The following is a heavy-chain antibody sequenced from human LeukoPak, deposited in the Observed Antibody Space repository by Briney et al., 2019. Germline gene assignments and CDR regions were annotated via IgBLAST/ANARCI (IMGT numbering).Heavy chain of an antibody. Sequence: AGGSLRLSCAASGFTFSSYAMSWIRQPPGKGLEWIGMISYSGTTYYTPSLKSRVSMSVDTSKRQFYCARLYSYANLWARVPKENHWFDPWGQGILVTVSS. V-gene: IGHV4-59*04. J-gene: IGHJ5*02. CDR3: ENHWFDP. CDR1: GFTFSSYA. CDR2: ISYSGTT. D-gene: IGHD3-16*01.